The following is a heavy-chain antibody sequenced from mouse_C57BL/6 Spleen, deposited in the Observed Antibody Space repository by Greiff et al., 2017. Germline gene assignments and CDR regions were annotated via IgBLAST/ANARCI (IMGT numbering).Heavy chain of an antibody. CDR2: IYPRDGST. CDR1: GYTFTSYD. Sequence: ESGPELVKPGASVKLSCKASGYTFTSYDINWVKQRPGQGLEWIGWIYPRDGSTKYNEKFKGKATLTVDTSSSTAYMELHSLTSEDSAVYFCARGQITTVVAEEYYFDYWGQGTTLTVSS. D-gene: IGHD1-1*01. CDR3: ARGQITTVVAEEYYFDY. J-gene: IGHJ2*01. V-gene: IGHV1-85*01.